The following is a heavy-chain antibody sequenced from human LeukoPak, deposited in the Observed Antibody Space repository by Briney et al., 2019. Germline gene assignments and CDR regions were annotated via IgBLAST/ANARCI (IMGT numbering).Heavy chain of an antibody. CDR3: ARGEYDGSHFDY. J-gene: IGHJ4*02. D-gene: IGHD1-26*01. CDR2: MNPNSGNT. Sequence: GASVEVSCKASGYTFTSYDINWVRQATGQGLEWMGWMNPNSGNTGYAQKFQGRVTITRNTSISTAYMELSSLRSEDTAVYYCARGEYDGSHFDYWGQGTLVTVSS. CDR1: GYTFTSYD. V-gene: IGHV1-8*03.